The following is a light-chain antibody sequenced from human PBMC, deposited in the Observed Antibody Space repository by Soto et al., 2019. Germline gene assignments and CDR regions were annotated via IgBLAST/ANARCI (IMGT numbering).Light chain of an antibody. V-gene: IGKV1-39*01. Sequence: DIQMTQSPSSLPASVGDRGTVTCRASQSIRGYLNWYQHKPGTAPNLLVYATSVLQSGVPSRFSGSGSGTDFTLTISSLQPEDFATYYCQQCYTTPPDFGQGTRREIK. CDR3: QQCYTTPPD. J-gene: IGKJ5*01. CDR1: QSIRGY. CDR2: ATS.